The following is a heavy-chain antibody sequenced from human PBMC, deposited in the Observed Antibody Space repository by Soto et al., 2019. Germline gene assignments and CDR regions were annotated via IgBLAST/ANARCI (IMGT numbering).Heavy chain of an antibody. D-gene: IGHD2-21*02. J-gene: IGHJ4*02. CDR3: ARVNVTLDL. CDR1: GGSISSYY. Sequence: PSETLSLTCTVSGGSISSYYWSWIRQPPGKGLEWIAYSHYGGNANYNPSLTTRVTISRDTSKNRVSLELRSVTAADTAVYYCARVNVTLDLWGQGTLVTSPQ. V-gene: IGHV4-59*08. CDR2: SHYGGNA.